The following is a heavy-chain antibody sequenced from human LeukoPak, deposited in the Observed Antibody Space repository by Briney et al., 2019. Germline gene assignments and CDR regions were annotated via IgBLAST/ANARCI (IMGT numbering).Heavy chain of an antibody. V-gene: IGHV1-2*02. CDR3: ARSGNCSGGSCYSANWFDP. D-gene: IGHD2-15*01. Sequence: GASVKVSCKASGYTFTGYYMHWVRQAPGQGLEWMGWINPNSGGTNYAQKFQGRVTMTRDTSISTAYMELSRLRSDDTAVYYCARSGNCSGGSCYSANWFDPWGQGTLVTVSS. CDR1: GYTFTGYY. J-gene: IGHJ5*02. CDR2: INPNSGGT.